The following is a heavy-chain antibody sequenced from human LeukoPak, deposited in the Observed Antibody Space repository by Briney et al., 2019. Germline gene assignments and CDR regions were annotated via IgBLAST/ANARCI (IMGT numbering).Heavy chain of an antibody. D-gene: IGHD6-19*01. V-gene: IGHV3-13*01. CDR2: SGTVGDT. J-gene: IGHJ3*02. CDR3: ARTKPWPNNDVFDM. Sequence: GGSLRLSCAASGFTFSRYDMHWVRQITGKGLEWLSNSGTVGDTYYPDSVKGRFTTSRENAKNSVYLQMDSLRIGDTAVYYCARTKPWPNNDVFDMWGQGTLVIVSS. CDR1: GFTFSRYD.